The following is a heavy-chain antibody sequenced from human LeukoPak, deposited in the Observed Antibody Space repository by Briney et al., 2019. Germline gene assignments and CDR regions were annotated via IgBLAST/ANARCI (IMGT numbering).Heavy chain of an antibody. CDR3: AKESATI. CDR2: VSSGGNI. CDR1: GFTFRIYA. J-gene: IGHJ4*02. Sequence: GGSLRLSCAASGFTFRIYAMGWVRQAPGKGLEWVSTVSSGGNIYYADSVEGRFTISRDNSKVTVYLQMNSLRAEDTAIYYCAKESATIWGQGTLVTVSS. D-gene: IGHD5-24*01. V-gene: IGHV3-23*01.